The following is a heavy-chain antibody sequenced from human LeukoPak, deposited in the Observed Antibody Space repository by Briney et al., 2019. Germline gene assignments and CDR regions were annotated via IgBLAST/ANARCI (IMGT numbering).Heavy chain of an antibody. CDR1: GYSFPSYW. D-gene: IGHD6-13*01. CDR3: ARQSGGGSSWPNWFDP. Sequence: GESLKIPCKGSGYSFPSYWIGWVRQMPGKGLEWMGIIYPRDSDTRYSPSFQGQVTISADKSISTVYLQWSSLKASDTAMYYCARQSGGGSSWPNWFDPWGQGTLVTVSS. CDR2: IYPRDSDT. J-gene: IGHJ5*02. V-gene: IGHV5-51*01.